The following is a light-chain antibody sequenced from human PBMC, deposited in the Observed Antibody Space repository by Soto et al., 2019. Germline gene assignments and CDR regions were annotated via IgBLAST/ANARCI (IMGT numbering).Light chain of an antibody. J-gene: IGLJ1*01. Sequence: QSALTQSPSASGSPGQSVTISCTGTSSDTGGYNSVSWYQQHPGKAPKVMIYDVSKRPSGVPDRFSGSKSGNTASLTVSALQAEDEADYYCSSYTDRNNLVFGTGTKLTVL. CDR2: DVS. CDR1: SSDTGGYNS. V-gene: IGLV2-8*01. CDR3: SSYTDRNNLV.